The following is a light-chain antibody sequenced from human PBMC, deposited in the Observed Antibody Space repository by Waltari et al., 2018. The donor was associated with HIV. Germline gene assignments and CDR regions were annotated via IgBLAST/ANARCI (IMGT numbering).Light chain of an antibody. Sequence: DFVMTQSPDSLAVSPGARATINCKSSQSVLYSSNNKNFLAWYQQKPGQPPKLLIYWASTRESGVPDRFSGSGSGTDFTLTISSLQAEDVAVYYCQQYYTTPQTFGQGTKLEIK. CDR3: QQYYTTPQT. J-gene: IGKJ2*01. V-gene: IGKV4-1*01. CDR2: WAS. CDR1: QSVLYSSNNKNF.